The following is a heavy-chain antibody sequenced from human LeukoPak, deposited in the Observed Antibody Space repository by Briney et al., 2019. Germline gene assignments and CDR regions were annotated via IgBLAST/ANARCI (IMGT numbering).Heavy chain of an antibody. CDR3: ARWSGDFWSGYYPSYFDY. J-gene: IGHJ4*02. CDR2: IYYSGST. Sequence: PSETLSLTCTVSGGSISSSSYYWGWIRQPPGKGLEWIGSIYYSGSTYYNPSLKSRVTISVDTSKNQFSLKLSSVTAADTAVYYCARWSGDFWSGYYPSYFDYWGQGTLVTVSS. CDR1: GGSISSSSYY. V-gene: IGHV4-39*01. D-gene: IGHD3-3*01.